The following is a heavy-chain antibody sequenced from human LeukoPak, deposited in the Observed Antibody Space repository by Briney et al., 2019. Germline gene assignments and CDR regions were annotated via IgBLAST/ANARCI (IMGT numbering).Heavy chain of an antibody. Sequence: GGSLRLSCAASGFTFSSYWMHWVRQAPGKGLVWVSRINSDGSSTSYADSVKGRFTISRVNAKNTLYLQMNSLRAEDTAVYYCARAYYYGSGSYYAQNWFDPWGQGTLVTVSS. CDR2: INSDGSST. D-gene: IGHD3-10*01. CDR1: GFTFSSYW. J-gene: IGHJ5*02. CDR3: ARAYYYGSGSYYAQNWFDP. V-gene: IGHV3-74*01.